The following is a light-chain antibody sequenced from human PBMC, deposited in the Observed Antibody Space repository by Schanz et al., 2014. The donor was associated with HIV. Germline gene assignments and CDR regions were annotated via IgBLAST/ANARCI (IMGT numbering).Light chain of an antibody. CDR3: ATWDDSLKGWV. V-gene: IGLV1-44*01. CDR2: ANN. Sequence: QSVLTQPPSASGTPGQRVTISCSGSTSNIGSNHVDWYQQLPGTAPRLLIQANNQRPSGVPDRFSGSKSGTSASLAISGLRSDDEAHYYCATWDDSLKGWVFGGGTKLTVL. J-gene: IGLJ3*02. CDR1: TSNIGSNH.